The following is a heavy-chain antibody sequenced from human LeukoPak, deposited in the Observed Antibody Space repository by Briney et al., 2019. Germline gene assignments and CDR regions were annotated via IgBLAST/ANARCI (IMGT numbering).Heavy chain of an antibody. V-gene: IGHV4-61*02. D-gene: IGHD2-15*01. CDR2: IYTSGST. CDR1: GDSISSGNYY. CDR3: ARLWSTDCSGGTCPHQPNY. Sequence: SETLSLTCTVSGDSISSGNYYWSWIRQPAGKGLEWIGRIYTSGSTNYNPSLKSRVTISADKSKNQSSLKLRSVTAADTAVYYCARLWSTDCSGGTCPHQPNYWGQGILVTVSS. J-gene: IGHJ4*02.